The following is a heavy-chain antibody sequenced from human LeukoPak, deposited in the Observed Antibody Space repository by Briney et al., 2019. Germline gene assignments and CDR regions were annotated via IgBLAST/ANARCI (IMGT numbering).Heavy chain of an antibody. CDR3: AKAPYYDFWSGYFSGMDV. J-gene: IGHJ6*02. CDR2: INSDGSST. CDR1: GFTFSSYW. Sequence: GGSLRLSCAASGFTFSSYWMHWVRQAPGKGLVWVSRINSDGSSTSYADSVKGRFTISRDNSKNTLYLQMNSLRAEDTAVYYCAKAPYYDFWSGYFSGMDVWGQGTTVTVSS. D-gene: IGHD3-3*01. V-gene: IGHV3-74*01.